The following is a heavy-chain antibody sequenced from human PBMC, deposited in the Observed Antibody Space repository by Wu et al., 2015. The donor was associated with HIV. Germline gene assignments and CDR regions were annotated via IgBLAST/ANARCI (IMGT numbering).Heavy chain of an antibody. D-gene: IGHD1-26*01. V-gene: IGHV1-2*02. CDR2: INPNTGGT. CDR1: GDTFTGYN. Sequence: QVQLVQSGAEVKKPGASVKISCKASGDTFTGYNIHWVRQAPGQGLHWVGWINPNTGGTDSAQRFQGRVIMTRDTSISTAYMELSRLRSDDTAVYYCARARGRFSGSYLFDYWGQGTLVTVSS. CDR3: ARARGRFSGSYLFDY. J-gene: IGHJ4*02.